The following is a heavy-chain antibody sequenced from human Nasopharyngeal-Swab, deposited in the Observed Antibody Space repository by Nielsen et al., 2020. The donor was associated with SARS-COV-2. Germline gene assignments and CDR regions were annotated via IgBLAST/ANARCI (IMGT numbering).Heavy chain of an antibody. V-gene: IGHV3-48*01. CDR2: ISGSGTI. J-gene: IGHJ5*02. Sequence: GESLKISCAASGFTFSTYSMNWVRQAPGKGLEWISYISGSGTIYYTDSVKGRFTISRDNAKNSLYLQMNSLRAEDTAVYYCARETGIAVAGTGWFDPWGQGTLVTVSS. CDR3: ARETGIAVAGTGWFDP. D-gene: IGHD6-19*01. CDR1: GFTFSTYS.